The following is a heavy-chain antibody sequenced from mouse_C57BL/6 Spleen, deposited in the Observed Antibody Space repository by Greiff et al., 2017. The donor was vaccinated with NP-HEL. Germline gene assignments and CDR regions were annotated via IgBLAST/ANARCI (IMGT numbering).Heavy chain of an antibody. D-gene: IGHD2-5*01. Sequence: EVQVVESGGGLVKPGGSLKLSCAASGFTFSDYGMHWVRQAPEKGLEWVAYISSGSSTIYYADTVKGRFTISRDNAKNTLFLQMTSLRSEDTAMYYCASRRSYYSNYYFDYWGQGTTLTVSS. CDR1: GFTFSDYG. J-gene: IGHJ2*01. CDR3: ASRRSYYSNYYFDY. V-gene: IGHV5-17*01. CDR2: ISSGSSTI.